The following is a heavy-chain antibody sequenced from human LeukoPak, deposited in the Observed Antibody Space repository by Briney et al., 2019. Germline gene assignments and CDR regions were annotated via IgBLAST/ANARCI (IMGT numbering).Heavy chain of an antibody. V-gene: IGHV4-61*02. CDR1: GGSISSGSYY. CDR3: ARDPGNWNRNWFDP. D-gene: IGHD1-1*01. CDR2: IYTSGST. J-gene: IGHJ5*02. Sequence: SETLSLTCTVSGGSISSGSYYWSWIRQPAGKGLEWIGRIYTSGSTNYNPSLKSRVTISVDTSKNQFSLKLSSVTAADTAVYYCARDPGNWNRNWFDPWGQGTLVTVSS.